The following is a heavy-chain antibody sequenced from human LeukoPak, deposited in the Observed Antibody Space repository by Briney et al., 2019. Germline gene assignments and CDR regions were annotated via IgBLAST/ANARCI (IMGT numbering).Heavy chain of an antibody. CDR2: LSLTQGRI. V-gene: IGHV3-9*01. Sequence: PGGSLRLSWTASRFTFDGHAVHWVRQVPGKGLDWVSSLSLTQGRIAYADSARGRFTISRDNAKNSLFLQMNSLKTEDTAIYFCLKDINPGGLDVWGKGITVTVSS. D-gene: IGHD3-10*01. J-gene: IGHJ6*04. CDR1: RFTFDGHA. CDR3: LKDINPGGLDV.